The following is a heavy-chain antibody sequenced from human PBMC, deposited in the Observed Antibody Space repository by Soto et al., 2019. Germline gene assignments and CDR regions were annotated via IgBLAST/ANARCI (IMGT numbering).Heavy chain of an antibody. D-gene: IGHD2-21*01. Sequence: QVQLVQSGAEVKEPGSSVKVSCKASGGCYLRDYRTTLVRRAPGQGLEWMGGIIPKLGSANYAQNFPGRVTVTADESTNTVYIELRSLSSDDTAVYYCARGGDGSNFGAVYWGQGTPVTVSS. CDR2: IIPKLGSA. V-gene: IGHV1-69*01. CDR3: ARGGDGSNFGAVY. CDR1: GGCYLRDYR. J-gene: IGHJ4*02.